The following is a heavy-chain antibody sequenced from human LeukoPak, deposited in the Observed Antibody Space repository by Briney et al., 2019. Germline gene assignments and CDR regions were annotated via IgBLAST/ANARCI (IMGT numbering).Heavy chain of an antibody. J-gene: IGHJ4*02. Sequence: PVASVKVSCKASGYTFTSYGINWVRQAPGQGLEWMGWISAYNGNTNYAQKFQGRVTITRNTSISTAYMELSSLRSEDTAVYYCARFYCSGGSCYFDYWGQGTLVTVSS. CDR3: ARFYCSGGSCYFDY. D-gene: IGHD2-15*01. CDR1: GYTFTSYG. CDR2: ISAYNGNT. V-gene: IGHV1-18*01.